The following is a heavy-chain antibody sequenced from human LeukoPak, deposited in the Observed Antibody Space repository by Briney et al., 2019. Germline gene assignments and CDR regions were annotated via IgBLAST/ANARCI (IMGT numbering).Heavy chain of an antibody. D-gene: IGHD3-22*01. CDR1: GFTFSSYS. CDR3: ARDRDPGYYDTNGYRRVNAFDI. J-gene: IGHJ3*02. CDR2: ISSSSSYI. V-gene: IGHV3-21*01. Sequence: GGSLRLSCAASGFTFSSYSMNWVRQAPGKGLEWVSCISSSSSYIYYADSVKGRFTTSRDNAKNSLYLQMNSLRAEDTAVYYCARDRDPGYYDTNGYRRVNAFDIWGQGTMVTVSS.